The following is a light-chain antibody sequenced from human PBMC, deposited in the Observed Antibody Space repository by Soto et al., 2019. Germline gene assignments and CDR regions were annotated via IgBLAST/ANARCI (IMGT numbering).Light chain of an antibody. Sequence: EIVMTQSPATLSVSPWGRATLSCRASQGVTSNLAWYQQKPGQAPRLLIYGASTRATGIPARFSGSGSGTEFTLTISSLQSEDFAVYYCQHYNNWPLTFGGGTKVDIK. CDR2: GAS. J-gene: IGKJ4*01. V-gene: IGKV3-15*01. CDR1: QGVTSN. CDR3: QHYNNWPLT.